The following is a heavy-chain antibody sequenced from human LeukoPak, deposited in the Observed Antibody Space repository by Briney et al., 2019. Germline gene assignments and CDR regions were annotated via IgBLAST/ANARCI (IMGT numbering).Heavy chain of an antibody. V-gene: IGHV3-30*04. CDR2: ISYDEREK. CDR3: AKGTSGSSYSAGHY. J-gene: IGHJ4*02. CDR1: GFTFSSYA. Sequence: GGSLRLSCAASGFTFSSYAMHWVRQAPGKGLEWVAGISYDEREKFYGDSVKGRFTISRDNSRNTVYLQMNSLRAEDTAVYSCAKGTSGSSYSAGHYWGQGTLVTVSS. D-gene: IGHD2-15*01.